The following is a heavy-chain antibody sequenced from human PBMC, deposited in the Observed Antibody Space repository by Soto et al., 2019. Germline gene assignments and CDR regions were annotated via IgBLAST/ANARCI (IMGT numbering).Heavy chain of an antibody. V-gene: IGHV4-39*01. J-gene: IGHJ6*02. CDR3: ARLNGYCVSTNCHGYYGMDV. D-gene: IGHD2-2*03. CDR1: GGSVSSNSYS. Sequence: QLQLQESGPGLVKPSETLSLTCTVSGGSVSSNSYSWGWIRQSPGKGLEWIGTIYSSENTYDNPSLLTRVTISVDTSKNEFSLRLSSVPAADTAVYYCARLNGYCVSTNCHGYYGMDVWGQGTTVTVSS. CDR2: IYSSENT.